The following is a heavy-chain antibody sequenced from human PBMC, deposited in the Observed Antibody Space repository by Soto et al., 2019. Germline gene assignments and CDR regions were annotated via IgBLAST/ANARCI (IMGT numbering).Heavy chain of an antibody. V-gene: IGHV3-43D*04. CDR3: AKDNSAYYYDSSGYYPAY. D-gene: IGHD3-22*01. CDR1: GFTFDDYA. J-gene: IGHJ4*02. CDR2: ISWDGGST. Sequence: GGSLRLSCAASGFTFDDYAMHWVRQAPGKGLEWVSLISWDGGSTYYADSVKGRFTISRDNSKNSLYLQMNSLRAEDTALYYCAKDNSAYYYDSSGYYPAYWGQGTLV.